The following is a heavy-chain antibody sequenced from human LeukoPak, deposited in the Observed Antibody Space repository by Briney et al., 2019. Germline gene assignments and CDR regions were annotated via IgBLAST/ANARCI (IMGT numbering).Heavy chain of an antibody. Sequence: GGSLRLSCAASGFTVSSNYMSWVRQAPGKGLEWVSAMSRSGASTYYADSVKGRFTISRDNSKNTLYLQMNSLRAEDTAVYYCAKPSVVDDAFDIWGQGTMVTVSS. CDR2: MSRSGAST. D-gene: IGHD2-15*01. J-gene: IGHJ3*02. V-gene: IGHV3-23*01. CDR3: AKPSVVDDAFDI. CDR1: GFTVSSNY.